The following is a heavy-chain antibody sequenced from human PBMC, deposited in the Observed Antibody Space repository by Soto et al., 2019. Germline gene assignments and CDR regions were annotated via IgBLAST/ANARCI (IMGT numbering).Heavy chain of an antibody. J-gene: IGHJ4*02. Sequence: QVQLVQSGAEEKKPGASVKVSSKASGYTFTSYAMHWVRQAPGQRLEWMGWINAGNGNTKYSQKFQGRVTITRDTSASTAYMELSSLRSEDTAVYYCAREDIVLVPAAIFDYWGQGTLATVSS. D-gene: IGHD2-2*02. CDR3: AREDIVLVPAAIFDY. CDR2: INAGNGNT. V-gene: IGHV1-3*05. CDR1: GYTFTSYA.